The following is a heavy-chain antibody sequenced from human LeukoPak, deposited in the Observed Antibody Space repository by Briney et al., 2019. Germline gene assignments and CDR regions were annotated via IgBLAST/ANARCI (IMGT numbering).Heavy chain of an antibody. Sequence: PSETLSLTCAVYGGSFSGYYWSWIRQPPGKGLEWIGEINHSGSTNYNPSLKSRVTISVDTSKNQFSLKLSSVTAADTAVYYCARGQYNAILWFGELSAFDPWGQGTLVTVSS. J-gene: IGHJ5*02. CDR1: GGSFSGYY. CDR2: INHSGST. CDR3: ARGQYNAILWFGELSAFDP. V-gene: IGHV4-34*01. D-gene: IGHD3-10*01.